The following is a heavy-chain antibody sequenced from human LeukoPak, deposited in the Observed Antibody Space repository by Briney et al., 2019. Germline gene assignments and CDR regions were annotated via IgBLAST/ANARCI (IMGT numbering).Heavy chain of an antibody. J-gene: IGHJ3*02. CDR1: GFTFSNAW. CDR2: IKSKTDGGTT. V-gene: IGHV3-15*01. D-gene: IGHD3-10*01. CDR3: AKDRWGFYGSGNYDAFHI. Sequence: GGSLRLSCAASGFTFSNAWMSWVRQAPGKGLEWVGRIKSKTDGGTTDYAAPVKGRFTISRDDSKNTLYLQMNSLRAEDTAVYYCAKDRWGFYGSGNYDAFHIWGQGTMVTVSS.